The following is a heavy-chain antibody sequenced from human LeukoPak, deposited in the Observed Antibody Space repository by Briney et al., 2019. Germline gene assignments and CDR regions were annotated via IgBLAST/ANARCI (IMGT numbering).Heavy chain of an antibody. CDR1: GGSISSYC. CDR3: ATSPGTTGTT. CDR2: IYYSGTT. D-gene: IGHD1-1*01. J-gene: IGHJ4*02. Sequence: PSETLSLTCTVSGGSISSYCWTWIRQPPGKGLEWIGYIYYSGTTNYNPSLTSRVTMSVNTSKNQFSLNLSSVTAADTAVYYCATSPGTTGTTWGQGTLVTVSS. V-gene: IGHV4-59*08.